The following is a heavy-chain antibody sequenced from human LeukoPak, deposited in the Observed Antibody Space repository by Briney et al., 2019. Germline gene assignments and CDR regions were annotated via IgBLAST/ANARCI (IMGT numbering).Heavy chain of an antibody. V-gene: IGHV4-61*01. D-gene: IGHD5-12*01. Sequence: SETLSLTCTVSGYSIRSGFYWGWIRQPPGKGLEWIGYIYYSGSANYNPSLKSRVTISVDTSKNQFSLKLSSVTAADTAVYYCARLTGYDWESSYDYWGQGTLVTVSS. J-gene: IGHJ4*02. CDR2: IYYSGSA. CDR1: GYSIRSGFY. CDR3: ARLTGYDWESSYDY.